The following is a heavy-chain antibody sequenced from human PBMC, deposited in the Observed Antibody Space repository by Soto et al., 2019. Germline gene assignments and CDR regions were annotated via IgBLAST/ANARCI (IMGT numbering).Heavy chain of an antibody. Sequence: SVKVSCKASGGTFSSYAISWVRQAPGQGLEWMGGIIPIFGTANYAQKFQGRVTITADESTSTAYMELSSLRSEDTAVYYCARDRASYGSTSCYAGCNWFDSWGQGTLVTVSS. D-gene: IGHD2-2*01. CDR1: GGTFSSYA. CDR2: IIPIFGTA. J-gene: IGHJ5*01. CDR3: ARDRASYGSTSCYAGCNWFDS. V-gene: IGHV1-69*13.